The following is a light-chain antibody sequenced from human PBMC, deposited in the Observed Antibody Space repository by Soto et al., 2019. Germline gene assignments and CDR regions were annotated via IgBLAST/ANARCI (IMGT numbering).Light chain of an antibody. CDR2: AAS. J-gene: IGKJ1*01. CDR1: QSVSSN. V-gene: IGKV3-15*01. Sequence: EIVMTQSPATLSVSPGERATLSCRASQSVSSNLAGYQQKPGQAPRHLIYAASTRATGIPARLSGSGSGIEFTLTISSLQSEDFAVYYCQQYNYWPPWTFGQGTKVEIK. CDR3: QQYNYWPPWT.